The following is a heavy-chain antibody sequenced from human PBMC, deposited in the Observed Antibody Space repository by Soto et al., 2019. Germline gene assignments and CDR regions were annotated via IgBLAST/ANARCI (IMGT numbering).Heavy chain of an antibody. J-gene: IGHJ4*02. V-gene: IGHV3-53*04. CDR2: MYSVGST. D-gene: IGHD3-22*01. CDR1: GFNVSSNY. Sequence: EVQLVESGGGLVQPGGSLRLSCAASGFNVSSNYMSWVRQAPGKGPEWVSIMYSVGSTYYADSVKGRFTTSRHSSKNTLYLQMNSLRAEDEAVYYCATRVYCYVFDSWGQGTQVTVSS. CDR3: ATRVYCYVFDS.